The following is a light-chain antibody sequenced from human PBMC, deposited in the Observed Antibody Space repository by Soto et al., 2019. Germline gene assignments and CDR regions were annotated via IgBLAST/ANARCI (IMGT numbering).Light chain of an antibody. Sequence: QSVLTQPASVSGSPGQSITISCTGTSSDVGSYNLVSWYQQHPGKAPKLMIYEGSKRPSGVSNRFSGSKSGNTASLTISGLQAEDKADYYCCSYAGSSTFVFGGGTKLTVL. V-gene: IGLV2-23*03. CDR1: SSDVGSYNL. CDR3: CSYAGSSTFV. J-gene: IGLJ3*02. CDR2: EGS.